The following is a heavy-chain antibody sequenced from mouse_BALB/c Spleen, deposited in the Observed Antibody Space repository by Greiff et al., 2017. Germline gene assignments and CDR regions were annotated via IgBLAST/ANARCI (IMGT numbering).Heavy chain of an antibody. V-gene: IGHV5-6*01. CDR2: ISSGGSYT. D-gene: IGHD2-1*01. Sequence: EVKLVESGGDLVKPGGSLKLSCAASGFTFSSYGMSWVRQTPDKRLEWVATISSGGSYTYYPDSVKGRFTISRDNAKNNLYLQMSSLRSEDTALYYCARLGNYWYFDVWGAGTTVTVSS. CDR1: GFTFSSYG. J-gene: IGHJ1*01. CDR3: ARLGNYWYFDV.